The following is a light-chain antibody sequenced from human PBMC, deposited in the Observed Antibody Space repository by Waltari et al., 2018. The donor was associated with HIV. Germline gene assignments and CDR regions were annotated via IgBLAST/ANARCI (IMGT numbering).Light chain of an antibody. J-gene: IGLJ3*02. V-gene: IGLV1-47*01. CDR1: SSNIGTTY. CDR2: RNN. CDR3: ATWEDSLSGPV. Sequence: QSVLTQPPSASGTPGQRVTISCSGSSSNIGTTYVNWYQQLPGTAPKLLIYRNNQRPSGVPDRFSGSKSDTSASLAISGLRSEDEADYFCATWEDSLSGPVFGGGTKLTVL.